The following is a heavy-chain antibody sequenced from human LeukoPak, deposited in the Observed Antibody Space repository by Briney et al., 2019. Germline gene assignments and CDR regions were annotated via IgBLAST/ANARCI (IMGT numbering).Heavy chain of an antibody. Sequence: ASVKVSCKASGYTFTCYYMHWVRHAPGQGLELMGWINPNSGGTNYAQTFQGRVTMTRDTSISTAYMELSRLRSDDTAVYYCAREQSAAAGGNWGQGTLVTVSS. CDR3: AREQSAAAGGN. CDR1: GYTFTCYY. CDR2: INPNSGGT. J-gene: IGHJ4*02. V-gene: IGHV1-2*02. D-gene: IGHD6-13*01.